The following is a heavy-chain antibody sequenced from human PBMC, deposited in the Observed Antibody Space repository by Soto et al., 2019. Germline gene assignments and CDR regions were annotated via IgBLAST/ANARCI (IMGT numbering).Heavy chain of an antibody. V-gene: IGHV3-23*01. Sequence: GGSLRLSCVASGFTFSSHAMSWVRQAPGKGLEWVSTISGSGGNTYYADSVKGRFTISRDNSKNTLYLQMNSLRPEDTAVYFCAKGYGDYHYSYYYYMDVWGKGTTVTVSS. D-gene: IGHD4-17*01. CDR2: ISGSGGNT. J-gene: IGHJ6*03. CDR3: AKGYGDYHYSYYYYMDV. CDR1: GFTFSSHA.